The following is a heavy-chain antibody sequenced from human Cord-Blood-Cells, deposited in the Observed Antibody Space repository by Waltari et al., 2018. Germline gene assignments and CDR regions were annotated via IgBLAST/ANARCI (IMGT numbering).Heavy chain of an antibody. CDR3: ARAGSSLDAFDI. D-gene: IGHD1-26*01. CDR1: GFTFSSYA. J-gene: IGHJ3*02. CDR2: ISDDGGTK. V-gene: IGHV3-30-3*01. Sequence: QVQLVESGGGVVQPGRSLRLSCAASGFTFSSYAMHWVRQAPGKGLGWVAVISDDGGTKYYADSGKGRFTISRDNSKNTLYLQMNSLRAEDTAVYYCARAGSSLDAFDIWGQGTMVTVSS.